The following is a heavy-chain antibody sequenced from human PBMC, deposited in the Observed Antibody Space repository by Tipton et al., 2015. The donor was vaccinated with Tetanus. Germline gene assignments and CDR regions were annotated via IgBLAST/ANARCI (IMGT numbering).Heavy chain of an antibody. CDR1: GGSFSGYY. CDR3: ARAGIAASNFDY. D-gene: IGHD6-13*01. J-gene: IGHJ4*02. CDR2: INHSGST. Sequence: TLSLTCAVYGGSFSGYYWSWIRQPPGKGLEWIGEINHSGSTNYNPSLKSRVTISVDTSKNQFSLKLSSVTAADTAVYYCARAGIAASNFDYWGQGTLVTVSS. V-gene: IGHV4-34*01.